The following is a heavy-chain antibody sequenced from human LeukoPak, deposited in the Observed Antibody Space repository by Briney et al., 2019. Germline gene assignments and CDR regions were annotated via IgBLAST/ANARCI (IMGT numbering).Heavy chain of an antibody. D-gene: IGHD2-21*02. CDR3: ARDRVVVTATRRAFYYYYGMDV. CDR2: IWYDGSNK. J-gene: IGHJ6*02. V-gene: IGHV3-33*01. CDR1: GFTFSSYG. Sequence: GGSLRLSCAASGFTFSSYGMHGVRQAPGKGLVCVAVIWYDGSNKYYADSVKGRFTISRDNSKHTLYLQMNRLRAEDTAVYYCARDRVVVTATRRAFYYYYGMDVWGQGTTVTVYS.